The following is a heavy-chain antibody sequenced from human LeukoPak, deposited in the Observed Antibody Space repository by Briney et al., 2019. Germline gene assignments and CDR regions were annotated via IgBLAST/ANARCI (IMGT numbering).Heavy chain of an antibody. CDR1: GFTFSDYY. Sequence: GGSLRLSCAASGFTFSDYYMSWIRQAPGKGLEWVSYISSSSSYTNYADSVKGRFTISRDNAKNSLYLQMNSLRAEDTAVYYCARDEFGSGWYMGYWGQGTLVTVSP. CDR3: ARDEFGSGWYMGY. V-gene: IGHV3-11*06. CDR2: ISSSSSYT. J-gene: IGHJ4*02. D-gene: IGHD6-19*01.